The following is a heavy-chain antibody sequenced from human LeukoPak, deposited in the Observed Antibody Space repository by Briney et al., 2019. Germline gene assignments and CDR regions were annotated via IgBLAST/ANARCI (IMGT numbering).Heavy chain of an antibody. CDR1: GGSISSGDYY. CDR2: IYYSGST. Sequence: SQTLSLTCTVSGGSISSGDYYWSWIRQPPGKGLEWIGYIYYSGSTYYNPSLKSRVTISVDTSKNQFSLKLSSVTAADTAAYYCARAVVVVAATNWFDPWGQGTLVTVSS. CDR3: ARAVVVVAATNWFDP. D-gene: IGHD2-15*01. V-gene: IGHV4-30-4*01. J-gene: IGHJ5*02.